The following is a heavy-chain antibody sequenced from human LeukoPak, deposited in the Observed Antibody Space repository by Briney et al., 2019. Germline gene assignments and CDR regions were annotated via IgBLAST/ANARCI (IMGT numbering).Heavy chain of an antibody. D-gene: IGHD6-19*01. J-gene: IGHJ6*03. CDR1: GDPISSGNYY. V-gene: IGHV4-61*02. CDR3: ARGTYSGSSYYYYIHV. CDR2: IYTSGST. Sequence: PSETLSLTCTVSGDPISSGNYYWTWIRQPAGEGLEWIGRIYTSGSTKYNPSLKSRVTISLDTSKNQFSLKLSSVAAADTAVYYCARGTYSGSSYYYYIHVWGKGTTVTVSS.